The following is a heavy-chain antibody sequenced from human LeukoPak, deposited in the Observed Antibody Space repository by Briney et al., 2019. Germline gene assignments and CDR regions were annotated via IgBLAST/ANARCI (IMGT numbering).Heavy chain of an antibody. CDR2: IYYSGST. CDR3: ARGGSESYRNYYYMDV. V-gene: IGHV4-59*01. D-gene: IGHD3-10*01. CDR1: GGSISSYY. Sequence: SETLSLTCTVSGGSISSYYWIWIRQPPGKGLEWIGYIYYSGSTSYNPSLKSRVTISVDTSKNQFSLNLSSVTTADTAVYYCARGGSESYRNYYYMDVWGKGTTVTVSS. J-gene: IGHJ6*03.